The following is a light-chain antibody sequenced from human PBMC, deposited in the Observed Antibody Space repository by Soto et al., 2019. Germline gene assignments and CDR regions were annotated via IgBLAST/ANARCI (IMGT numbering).Light chain of an antibody. CDR1: GSDIGGYNF. V-gene: IGLV2-14*01. Sequence: QSVLTQPASVSGSPGQSLTISCTGTGSDIGGYNFVSWYQQHPGKAPKVILYEVRNRPSGVSNRFSGSKSGNTASLTISGLQAEDEAQYYCSSYSSANTVIFGGGTKLTVL. CDR2: EVR. J-gene: IGLJ2*01. CDR3: SSYSSANTVI.